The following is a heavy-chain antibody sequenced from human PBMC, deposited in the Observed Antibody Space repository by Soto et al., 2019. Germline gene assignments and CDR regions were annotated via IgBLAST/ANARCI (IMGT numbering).Heavy chain of an antibody. CDR3: ARDTMIIALDAFDI. J-gene: IGHJ3*02. CDR2: IYYSGGT. Sequence: PSETLSLTCAVYGGSFSGYYWSWIRQPPGKGLEWIGHIYYSGGTFYSPSPKSRVSISVDTSKNQFSLKLSSVTAADTAVYYCARDTMIIALDAFDIWGQGTMVTVSS. CDR1: GGSFSGYY. V-gene: IGHV4-34*09. D-gene: IGHD3-22*01.